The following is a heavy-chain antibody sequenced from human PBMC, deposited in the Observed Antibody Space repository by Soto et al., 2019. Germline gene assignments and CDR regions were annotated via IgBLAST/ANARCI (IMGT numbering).Heavy chain of an antibody. Sequence: QVQLQESGPGLVKPSQTLSLTCTVSGGSISSGGYYWSWIRQHPGKGLEWIGYIYYSGSTYYNPPLKSRXXLXLXXSKTQFSLKLSSVTAADTAVYYCARLVVRGGYFDYWGQGTLVTVSS. CDR3: ARLVVRGGYFDY. CDR1: GGSISSGGYY. D-gene: IGHD3-10*01. J-gene: IGHJ4*02. V-gene: IGHV4-31*03. CDR2: IYYSGST.